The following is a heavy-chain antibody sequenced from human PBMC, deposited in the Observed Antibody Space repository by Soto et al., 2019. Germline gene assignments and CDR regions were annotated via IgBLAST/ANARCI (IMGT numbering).Heavy chain of an antibody. J-gene: IGHJ4*02. D-gene: IGHD6-19*01. CDR2: IFPGDSET. CDR3: ARNAPVAGSTLDY. V-gene: IGHV5-51*03. CDR1: SYSFTSYW. Sequence: PVESLKISCKGSSYSFTSYWIGWVRQTPGKGLEWMGIIFPGDSETRYSPSFQGQVTISVDKSINTAYLQWSSLNHSDTAIYYCARNAPVAGSTLDYWGQGTLVTVSS.